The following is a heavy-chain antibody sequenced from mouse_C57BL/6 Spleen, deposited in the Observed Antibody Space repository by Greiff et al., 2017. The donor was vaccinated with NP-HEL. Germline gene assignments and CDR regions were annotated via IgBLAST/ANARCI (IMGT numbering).Heavy chain of an antibody. Sequence: QVQLQQPGAELVMPGASVKLSCKASGYTFTSYWMHWVKQRPGQGLEWIGEIDPSDSYTNYNHKFKGKSTLTVDKSSSTAYMQLSSLTSEDSAVYYCTRSRATVVDYWGQGTTLTGSS. CDR1: GYTFTSYW. CDR2: IDPSDSYT. D-gene: IGHD1-1*01. CDR3: TRSRATVVDY. J-gene: IGHJ2*01. V-gene: IGHV1-69*01.